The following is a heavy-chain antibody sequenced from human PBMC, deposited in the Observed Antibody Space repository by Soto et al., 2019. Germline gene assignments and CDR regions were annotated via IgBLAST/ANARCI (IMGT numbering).Heavy chain of an antibody. CDR1: GYSFTSYW. J-gene: IGHJ6*02. CDR3: ARRGISRHYGMDV. D-gene: IGHD3-3*02. Sequence: ESLKISCKGSGYSFTSYWIIWVRQMPGKGLEWMGRIDPSDSYTNYSPSFQGHVTISADKSISTAYLQWSSLKASDTAMYYCARRGISRHYGMDVWGQGTTVTVS. CDR2: IDPSDSYT. V-gene: IGHV5-10-1*01.